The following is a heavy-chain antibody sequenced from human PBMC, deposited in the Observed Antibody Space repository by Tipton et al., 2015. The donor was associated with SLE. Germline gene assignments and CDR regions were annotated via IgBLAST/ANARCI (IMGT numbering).Heavy chain of an antibody. D-gene: IGHD3-16*01. V-gene: IGHV3-21*04. CDR2: ISSSSSYI. J-gene: IGHJ3*02. CDR3: AKEHDGGAFDI. Sequence: SGFTFSSYSMNWVRQAPGKGLEWVSSISSSSSYIYYADSVKGRFTISRDNAKNSLYLQMNSLRAEDTALYYCAKEHDGGAFDIWGQGTMVTVSS. CDR1: GFTFSSYS.